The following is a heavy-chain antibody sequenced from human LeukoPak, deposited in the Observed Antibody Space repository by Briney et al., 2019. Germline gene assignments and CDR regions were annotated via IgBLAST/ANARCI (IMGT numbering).Heavy chain of an antibody. CDR3: AKGYTSSSNQISKMNY. Sequence: GGSLRLPCAASGFTFSDYAMTWVRQAPGKGLEWVSAISGSGGNTYYAGSVKGRFTISRDNSKNTLYLQMNNLGAEDTAIYYCAKGYTSSSNQISKMNYWGQGTLVTVSS. CDR1: GFTFSDYA. CDR2: ISGSGGNT. V-gene: IGHV3-23*01. D-gene: IGHD6-13*01. J-gene: IGHJ4*02.